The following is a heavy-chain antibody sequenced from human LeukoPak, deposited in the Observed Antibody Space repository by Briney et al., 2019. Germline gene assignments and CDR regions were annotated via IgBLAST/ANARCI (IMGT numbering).Heavy chain of an antibody. V-gene: IGHV1-18*04. CDR2: ISAYNGNT. Sequence: ASVKVSCKASGYTFTGYYMHWVRQAPGQGLEWMGWISAYNGNTNYAQKLQGRVTMTTDTSTSTAYMELRSLRSDDTAVYYCARALWFGGPIGYWGQGTLVTVSS. CDR1: GYTFTGYY. CDR3: ARALWFGGPIGY. D-gene: IGHD3-10*01. J-gene: IGHJ4*02.